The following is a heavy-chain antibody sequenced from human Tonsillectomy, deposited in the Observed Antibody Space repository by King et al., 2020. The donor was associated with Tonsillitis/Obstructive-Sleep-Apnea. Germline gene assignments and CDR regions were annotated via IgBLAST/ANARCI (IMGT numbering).Heavy chain of an antibody. V-gene: IGHV3-53*01. Sequence: VQLVESGGGLIQPGGSLRLSCAASGFTVSSNYMSWVRQAPGKGLEWVSLIYSGGSTFYTDSVKGRFTISRDNSKNTLYLQMNSLRAEDTAVYYCSVNNWKYHYGMDVWGQGTTVTVSS. CDR3: SVNNWKYHYGMDV. J-gene: IGHJ6*02. CDR2: IYSGGST. CDR1: GFTVSSNY. D-gene: IGHD1-20*01.